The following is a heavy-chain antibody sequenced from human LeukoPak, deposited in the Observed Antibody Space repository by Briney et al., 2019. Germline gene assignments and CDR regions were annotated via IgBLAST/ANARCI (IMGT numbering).Heavy chain of an antibody. CDR1: GASISSSGYY. V-gene: IGHV4-39*01. Sequence: PSETLSLTCTVSGASISSSGYYWGWIRQPPGKGLEWIVSIYYTGTTYYNPSLKSRVTIPVDTSNNQFSLRLSSVTAADTAVYSCVRGVIGSGWYYFDYWGQGAQVTVSS. J-gene: IGHJ4*02. CDR2: IYYTGTT. CDR3: VRGVIGSGWYYFDY. D-gene: IGHD6-19*01.